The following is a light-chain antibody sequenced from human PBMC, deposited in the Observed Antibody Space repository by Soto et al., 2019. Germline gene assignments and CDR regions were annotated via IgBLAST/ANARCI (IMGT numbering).Light chain of an antibody. Sequence: QSALTQPASVSGSPGQSITISCAGSSSDVGTNNYVSWYHQDPGKAPKLMSFEVSNRPSGVSRRFSGSKSGNTASLTISGLQTEDEADYYCASYTISSTLVFGGGTKLTVL. J-gene: IGLJ3*02. CDR2: EVS. CDR1: SSDVGTNNY. CDR3: ASYTISSTLV. V-gene: IGLV2-14*01.